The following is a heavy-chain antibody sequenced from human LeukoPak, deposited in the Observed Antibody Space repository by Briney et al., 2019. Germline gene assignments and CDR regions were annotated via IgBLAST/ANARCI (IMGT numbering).Heavy chain of an antibody. CDR1: GDSVSSNSAA. V-gene: IGHV6-1*01. J-gene: IGHJ5*02. D-gene: IGHD4-17*01. CDR2: TYYRSKWYN. CDR3: ARALMTRVTTFVWDNWFDP. Sequence: SQTLSLTCAISGDSVSSNSAAWNWIRQSPSSGLEWLGRTYYRSKWYNDYAVSVKSRVTINPDTSKNQFSLQPNCVTPWDTAVYYCARALMTRVTTFVWDNWFDPWGQGTLVTVSS.